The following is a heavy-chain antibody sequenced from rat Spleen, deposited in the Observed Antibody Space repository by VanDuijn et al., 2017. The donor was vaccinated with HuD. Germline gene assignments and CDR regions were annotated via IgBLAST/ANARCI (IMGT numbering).Heavy chain of an antibody. CDR2: ISICCSRT. J-gene: IGHJ2*01. CDR3: ARQEFGVPWDY. D-gene: IGHD4-3*01. Sequence: EVQLVGSGGGSVQPGRSMKLSCAASGFIFSKFYMAWVRQAPTKGLEWVATISICCSRTYYPDSVKGRFTISRDDAKSSLYLQMNSLKSEDTATYYCARQEFGVPWDYWGQGVMVTVSS. CDR1: GFIFSKFY. V-gene: IGHV5-25*01.